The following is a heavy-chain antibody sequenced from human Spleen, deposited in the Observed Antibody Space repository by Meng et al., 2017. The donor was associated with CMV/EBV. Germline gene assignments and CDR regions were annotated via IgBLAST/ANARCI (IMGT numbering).Heavy chain of an antibody. Sequence: SETLSLTCAVYGGSFSGYYWSWIRQPPGKGLEWIGYIYYSGSTNYNPSLKSPVTISVDTSKNQFSLKLSSVTAADTAVYYCARVRITIFGMITYAFDIWGQGTMVTVSS. V-gene: IGHV4-59*01. CDR1: GGSFSGYY. CDR2: IYYSGST. D-gene: IGHD3-3*01. CDR3: ARVRITIFGMITYAFDI. J-gene: IGHJ3*02.